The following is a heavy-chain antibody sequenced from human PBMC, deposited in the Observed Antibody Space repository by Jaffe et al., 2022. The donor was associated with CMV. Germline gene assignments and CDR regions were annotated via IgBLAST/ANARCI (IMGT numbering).Heavy chain of an antibody. CDR3: AKDLLDSSGYYSTDFDY. V-gene: IGHV3-23*01. J-gene: IGHJ4*02. CDR1: GFTFSSYA. D-gene: IGHD3-22*01. CDR2: ISGSGGST. Sequence: EVQLLESGGGLVQPGGSLRLSCAASGFTFSSYAMSWVRQAPGKGLEWVSAISGSGGSTYYADSVKGRFTISRDNSKNTLYLQMNSLRAEDTAVYYCAKDLLDSSGYYSTDFDYWGQGTLVTVSS.